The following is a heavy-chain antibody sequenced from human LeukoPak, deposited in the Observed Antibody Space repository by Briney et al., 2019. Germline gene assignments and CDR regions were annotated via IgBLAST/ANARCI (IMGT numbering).Heavy chain of an antibody. J-gene: IGHJ5*02. D-gene: IGHD1-7*01. CDR3: ARVGLELRRAGFDP. Sequence: SETLSLTCAVYGGSFSGYYWSWIRQPPGKGLEWIGEINHSGSTNYNPSLKSRVTISVDTSKNQFSLRLSSVTAADTAVYYCARVGLELRRAGFDPWGQGTLVTVSS. CDR1: GGSFSGYY. V-gene: IGHV4-34*01. CDR2: INHSGST.